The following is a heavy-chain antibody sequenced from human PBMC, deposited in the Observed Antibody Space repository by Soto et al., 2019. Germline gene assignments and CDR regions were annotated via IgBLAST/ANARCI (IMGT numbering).Heavy chain of an antibody. CDR1: GFTFISSA. CDR3: ARTVFIAAAGTSAFDI. J-gene: IGHJ3*02. D-gene: IGHD6-13*01. V-gene: IGHV1-58*01. CDR2: IVVGNGNT. Sequence: SVKVSCKASGFTFISSAVQWVRQARGQRLEWIGWIVVGNGNTVYAQKVQDRVTITRDLSTSTAYMELSSLRSEDTAVYYCARTVFIAAAGTSAFDIWGQGTMVTVSS.